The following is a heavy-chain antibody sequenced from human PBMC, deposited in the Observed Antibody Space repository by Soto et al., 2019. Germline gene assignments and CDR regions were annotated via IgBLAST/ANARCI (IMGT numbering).Heavy chain of an antibody. CDR2: IYYSGST. CDR3: ARLDRMATIYGPPGKTDY. CDR1: GGSISSSSYY. D-gene: IGHD5-12*01. V-gene: IGHV4-39*01. Sequence: SETLSLTCTVSGGSISSSSYYWGWIRQPPGKGLEWIGSIYYSGSTYYNPSLKSRVTISVDTSKNQFSLKLSSVTAADTAVYYCARLDRMATIYGPPGKTDYWGQGTLVTVSS. J-gene: IGHJ4*02.